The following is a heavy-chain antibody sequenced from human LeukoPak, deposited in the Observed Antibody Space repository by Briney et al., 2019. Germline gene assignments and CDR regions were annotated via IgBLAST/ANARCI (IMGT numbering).Heavy chain of an antibody. CDR2: IYYSGST. Sequence: SETLSLTCTVYGGSISSYYWSWIRQPPGKGLEWIGYIYYSGSTNYNPSLKSRVTISVDTSKNQFSLKLSSVTAADTAVYYCASLPRAWGQGTLVTVSS. CDR3: ASLPRA. CDR1: GGSISSYY. J-gene: IGHJ5*02. D-gene: IGHD5/OR15-5a*01. V-gene: IGHV4-59*01.